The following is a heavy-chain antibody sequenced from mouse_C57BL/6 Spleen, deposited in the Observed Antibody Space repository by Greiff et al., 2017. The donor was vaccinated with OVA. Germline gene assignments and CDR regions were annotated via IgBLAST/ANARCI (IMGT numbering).Heavy chain of an antibody. D-gene: IGHD1-1*01. Sequence: QVQLQQSGPELVKPGASVKISCKASGYAFSSYWMNWVKQRPGKGLEWIGRIYPGDGDPNYNGKFKGKATLTADKSSSTAYMPLRSLTSEDSAVYFYARKGDYYGSSFDYWGQGTTLTVSS. V-gene: IGHV1-82*01. CDR3: ARKGDYYGSSFDY. CDR2: IYPGDGDP. J-gene: IGHJ2*01. CDR1: GYAFSSYW.